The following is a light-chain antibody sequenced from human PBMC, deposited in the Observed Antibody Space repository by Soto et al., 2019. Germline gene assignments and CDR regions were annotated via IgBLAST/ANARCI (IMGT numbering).Light chain of an antibody. CDR1: QSVSSN. V-gene: IGKV3-15*01. CDR2: GAS. CDR3: QHYNSWPRT. Sequence: EIVMTQSPATLSVSPGERATLSCRASQSVSSNLAWYQQKPGQAPRLLIYGASTRATGIPARFSGSRSGTEFTLTISSLQSEDFAVYYCQHYNSWPRTFGQGTKVGIK. J-gene: IGKJ1*01.